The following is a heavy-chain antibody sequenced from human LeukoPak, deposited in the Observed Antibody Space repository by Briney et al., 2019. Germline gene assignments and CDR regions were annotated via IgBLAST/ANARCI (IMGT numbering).Heavy chain of an antibody. J-gene: IGHJ3*02. Sequence: GGSLRLSCAASGFTFDDYGMSWVRQAPGKGLEWVSGISWNSGSIGYADSVKGRFTISRDNAKNSLYLQMNSLRAEDMALYYCAKGAYGDYDAFDIWGQGTMVTVSS. CDR2: ISWNSGSI. V-gene: IGHV3-9*03. CDR3: AKGAYGDYDAFDI. D-gene: IGHD4-17*01. CDR1: GFTFDDYG.